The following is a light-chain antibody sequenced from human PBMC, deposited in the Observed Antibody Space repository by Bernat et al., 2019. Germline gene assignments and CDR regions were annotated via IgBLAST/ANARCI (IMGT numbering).Light chain of an antibody. CDR1: QVIGTY. CDR3: QQLNSYLIT. J-gene: IGKJ5*01. Sequence: DIQLTQSPPFLSASVGDRVTITCRASQVIGTYLAWYQQKAGKAPNLLIYAASTLQTGVPSRFSGSGSGTEFTLTISSLRPEDFATYPCQQLNSYLITFGQGTRLEIK. V-gene: IGKV1-9*01. CDR2: AAS.